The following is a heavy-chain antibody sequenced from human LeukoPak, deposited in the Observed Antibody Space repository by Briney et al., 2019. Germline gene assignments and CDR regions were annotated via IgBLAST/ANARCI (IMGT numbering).Heavy chain of an antibody. V-gene: IGHV1-69*05. J-gene: IGHJ4*02. Sequence: SVKVSCKASGGTFSRYAISWVRQAPGQGLEWMGRIIPIFGTANYAQKFQGRVTITTDESTSTAYMELSSLRSEDTAVYYCAINPYYYGSRSTDYWGQGTLVAVSS. D-gene: IGHD3-10*01. CDR3: AINPYYYGSRSTDY. CDR1: GGTFSRYA. CDR2: IIPIFGTA.